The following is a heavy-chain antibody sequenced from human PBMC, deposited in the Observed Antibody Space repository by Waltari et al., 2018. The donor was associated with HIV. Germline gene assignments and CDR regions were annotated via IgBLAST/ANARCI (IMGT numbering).Heavy chain of an antibody. J-gene: IGHJ2*01. D-gene: IGHD1-1*01. Sequence: QVQLVESGGGLVKPGGSLRLSCAASGFSFRDYYLTWIRQVPAQALEWLSYMKPTGTPIYYADDVKSRFTISRDNTKNSLYLQINSLRREDTALYSCAREGHPRLAYWYFDLWGRGTLVTVSS. V-gene: IGHV3-11*04. CDR3: AREGHPRLAYWYFDL. CDR2: MKPTGTPI. CDR1: GFSFRDYY.